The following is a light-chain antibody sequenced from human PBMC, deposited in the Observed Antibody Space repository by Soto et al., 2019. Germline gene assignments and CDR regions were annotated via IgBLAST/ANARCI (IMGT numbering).Light chain of an antibody. Sequence: IVLTKSPAAVSLSPGERATLSCRPSQPIXSSLAWFERKPGQAPRLPXDEPSNRATGSPARFSGSGSGADVTITISSLDAENVALYSCQQSVHGRRALAGGTKVDIK. J-gene: IGKJ4*02. CDR3: QQSVHGRRA. CDR2: EPS. V-gene: IGKV3-11*01. CDR1: QPIXSS.